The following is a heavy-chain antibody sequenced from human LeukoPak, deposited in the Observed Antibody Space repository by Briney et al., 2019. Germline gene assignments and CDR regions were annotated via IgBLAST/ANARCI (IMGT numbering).Heavy chain of an antibody. V-gene: IGHV4-59*08. J-gene: IGHJ5*02. CDR1: SAAISRSY. CDR2: ISYSGVS. D-gene: IGHD1-1*01. Sequence: SETLSLTCTVPSAAISRSYWIWIRQTPGKGLEWIGYISYSGVSTYNPSLGSRVTISRDTSKNEVSLNLSSVTAADTAVYFCARLPEREYATSLGWLDPWGQGTRVTVSS. CDR3: ARLPEREYATSLGWLDP.